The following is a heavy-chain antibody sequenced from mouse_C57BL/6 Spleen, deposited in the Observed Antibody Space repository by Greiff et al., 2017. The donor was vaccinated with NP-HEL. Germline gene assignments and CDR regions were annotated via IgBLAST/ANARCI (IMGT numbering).Heavy chain of an antibody. D-gene: IGHD4-1*01. J-gene: IGHJ3*01. Sequence: QVQLQQPGAELVKPGASVKLSCKASGYTFTSYWMHWVKQRPGQGLEWIGMIHPNSGSTNYNEKFKSKATLTVDKSSSTAYMQLSSLTSEDSAVYYCARSPANWDAWFAYWGQGTLVTVSA. V-gene: IGHV1-64*01. CDR1: GYTFTSYW. CDR2: IHPNSGST. CDR3: ARSPANWDAWFAY.